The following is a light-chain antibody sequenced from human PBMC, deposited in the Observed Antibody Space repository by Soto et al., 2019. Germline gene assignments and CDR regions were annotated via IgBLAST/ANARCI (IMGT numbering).Light chain of an antibody. CDR2: GAS. J-gene: IGKJ5*01. Sequence: IVLTQSPATLSLSPGERATLSCRASQSVGADLAWYKRKPGQAPRLLIYGASYRAPGIPDRVSGGGSGTDFTLTISRLEAEDFETYYCQQLNAYPLTFGQGTRLEIK. V-gene: IGKV3D-15*01. CDR1: QSVGAD. CDR3: QQLNAYPLT.